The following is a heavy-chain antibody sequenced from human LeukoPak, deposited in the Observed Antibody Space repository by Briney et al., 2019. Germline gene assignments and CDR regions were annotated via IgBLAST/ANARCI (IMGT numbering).Heavy chain of an antibody. D-gene: IGHD1-1*01. V-gene: IGHV1-18*01. CDR3: AREVWNDPLSDY. Sequence: ASVKVSCKASGGTFSSYAISWVRQAPGQGLEWMGWISAYNGNTNYAQKLQGRVTMTTDTSTSTAYMELRSLRSDDTAVYYCAREVWNDPLSDYWGQGTLVTVSS. J-gene: IGHJ4*02. CDR2: ISAYNGNT. CDR1: GGTFSSYA.